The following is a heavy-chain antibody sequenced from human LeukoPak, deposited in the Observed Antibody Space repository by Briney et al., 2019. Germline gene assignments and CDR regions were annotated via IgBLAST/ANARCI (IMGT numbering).Heavy chain of an antibody. CDR2: ISSSSSYI. V-gene: IGHV3-21*01. Sequence: GGSLRLSCAASGFTLSSYSMNWVRQAPGKGLEWVSSISSSSSYIYYADSVKGRFTISRDNAKNSLYLQMNSLRAEDTAVYYCASSSIAAPDYWGQGTLVTVSS. CDR1: GFTLSSYS. CDR3: ASSSIAAPDY. D-gene: IGHD6-6*01. J-gene: IGHJ4*02.